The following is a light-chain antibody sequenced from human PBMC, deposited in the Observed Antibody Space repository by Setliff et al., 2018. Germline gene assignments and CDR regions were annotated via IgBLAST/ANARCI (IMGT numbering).Light chain of an antibody. CDR1: SSDVGSYDL. J-gene: IGLJ3*02. CDR3: CSYAGSTTYGV. CDR2: EVS. Sequence: QSALTQPASVSGSPGQSITISCTGTSSDVGSYDLVSWYQQHPGKAPKLMIYEVSKRLSGVSNRFSGSKSGNTASLTISGLQAEDAADYYCCSYAGSTTYGVFGGGTK. V-gene: IGLV2-23*02.